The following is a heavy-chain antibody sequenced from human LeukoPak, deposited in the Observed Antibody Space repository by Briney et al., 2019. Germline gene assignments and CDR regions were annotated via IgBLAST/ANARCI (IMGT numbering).Heavy chain of an antibody. V-gene: IGHV3-33*06. J-gene: IGHJ6*03. D-gene: IGHD1-1*01. Sequence: GRSLRLSCAASGFTFSSYGMHWVRQAPGKGLEWVSVIWYDGSNKYYADSVKGRFTISRDNSKNTLYLQMNSLKAEDTAVYYCAKDYELEPYALMDVWGKGTTVTVSS. CDR2: IWYDGSNK. CDR1: GFTFSSYG. CDR3: AKDYELEPYALMDV.